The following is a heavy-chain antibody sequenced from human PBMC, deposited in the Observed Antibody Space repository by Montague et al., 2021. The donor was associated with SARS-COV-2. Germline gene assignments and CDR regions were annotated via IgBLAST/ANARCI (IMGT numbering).Heavy chain of an antibody. Sequence: TLSLTCTVSGGSIRSNDNYWSWQPPGPGKDWIWIVYNCGSANTYSYPSLRVRITISVDTSKKQFSLKLSSVTAADTAVYYCARGMYGLTETKHAFDIWGQGTMVSVSS. J-gene: IGHJ3*02. CDR1: GGSIRSNDNY. V-gene: IGHV4-31*03. D-gene: IGHD1-20*01. CDR3: ARGMYGLTETKHAFDI. CDR2: NCGSANT.